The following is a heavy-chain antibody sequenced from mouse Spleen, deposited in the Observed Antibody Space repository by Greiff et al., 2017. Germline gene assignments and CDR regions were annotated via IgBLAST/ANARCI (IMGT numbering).Heavy chain of an antibody. CDR1: GYTFTSYW. Sequence: QVQLKQPGAELVRPGTSVKLSCKASGYTFTSYWMHWVKQRPGQGLEWIGVIDPSDSYTNYNQKFKGKATLTVDKSSSTAYMQLSSLTSEDSAVYYCARGGLRRRDFDYWGQGTTLTVSS. D-gene: IGHD2-4*01. J-gene: IGHJ2*01. V-gene: IGHV1-59*01. CDR2: IDPSDSYT. CDR3: ARGGLRRRDFDY.